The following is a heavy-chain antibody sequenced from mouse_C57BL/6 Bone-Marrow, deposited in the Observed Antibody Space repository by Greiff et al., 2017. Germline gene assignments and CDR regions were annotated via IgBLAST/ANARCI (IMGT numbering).Heavy chain of an antibody. J-gene: IGHJ4*01. Sequence: EVQVVESGAGLVKPGGSLKLSCAASGFTFSSYAMSWVRQTPEKRLEWVAYISSGGDYIYYADPVKGRFTISRDNARNTLYLQLSSLTSEDTAMYYCTRGPPCGYYAMDYWGQGTSVTGSS. CDR1: GFTFSSYA. V-gene: IGHV5-9-1*02. CDR3: TRGPPCGYYAMDY. CDR2: ISSGGDYI.